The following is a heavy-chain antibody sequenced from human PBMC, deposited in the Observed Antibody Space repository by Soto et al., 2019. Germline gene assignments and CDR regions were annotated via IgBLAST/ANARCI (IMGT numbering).Heavy chain of an antibody. CDR3: ATLKIQVVFDP. Sequence: ASVKVSCKVSGDTVTELSMHWGLQAPGKGLDWMAGFDPEDGEPIYAQKFQGRVTLTEDTSTDTAYMELSSLRFEDTAVYYCATLKIQVVFDPWGQGTLVTVSS. CDR1: GDTVTELS. CDR2: FDPEDGEP. J-gene: IGHJ5*02. V-gene: IGHV1-24*01.